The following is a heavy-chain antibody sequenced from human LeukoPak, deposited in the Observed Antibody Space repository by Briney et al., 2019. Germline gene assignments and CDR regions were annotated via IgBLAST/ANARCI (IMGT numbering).Heavy chain of an antibody. CDR1: RYTFTSYD. D-gene: IGHD6-13*01. J-gene: IGHJ5*02. CDR2: MNPNSGNT. V-gene: IGHV1-8*01. Sequence: GASVKVSCKASRYTFTSYDINWVRQATGQGLEWMGWMNPNSGNTGYAQKVQGRVTMTRNTSISTAYMELSSLRSEDTAVYYCARVLAADDGLYNWFDPWGQGTLVTVSS. CDR3: ARVLAADDGLYNWFDP.